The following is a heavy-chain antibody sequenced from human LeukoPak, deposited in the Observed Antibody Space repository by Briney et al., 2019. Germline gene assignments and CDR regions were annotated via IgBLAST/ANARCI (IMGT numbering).Heavy chain of an antibody. Sequence: PGGSLRLSCAASGFTFSSFNMNWVRQAPGKGLEWVSSISSDNNYIYYADSVKGRFTISRDNAKISLYLQMNSLRAEDTAVYYCARDEIVATTKANYYYYMDVWGKGTTVTISS. CDR3: ARDEIVATTKANYYYYMDV. CDR2: ISSDNNYI. V-gene: IGHV3-21*01. CDR1: GFTFSSFN. J-gene: IGHJ6*03. D-gene: IGHD5-12*01.